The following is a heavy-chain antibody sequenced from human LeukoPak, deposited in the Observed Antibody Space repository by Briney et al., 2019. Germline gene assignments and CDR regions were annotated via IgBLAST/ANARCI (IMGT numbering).Heavy chain of an antibody. Sequence: ASVKVSCKASGYTFTGCYVHWVRQAPGQGLEWMGWISPNRGGTNYAQKFQGRVTMTRDTSISTAYMELSRLRSDDTAVYYCARLGFCSTTSCYEDDYWGQGTLVTVSS. CDR2: ISPNRGGT. CDR3: ARLGFCSTTSCYEDDY. D-gene: IGHD2-2*01. J-gene: IGHJ4*02. V-gene: IGHV1-2*02. CDR1: GYTFTGCY.